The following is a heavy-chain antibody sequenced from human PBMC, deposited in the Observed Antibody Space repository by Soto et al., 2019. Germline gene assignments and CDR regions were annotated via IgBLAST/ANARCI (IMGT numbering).Heavy chain of an antibody. CDR2: VHYSGTT. J-gene: IGHJ4*02. D-gene: IGHD3-10*01. CDR3: ARRWSGTDY. V-gene: IGHV4-59*01. CDR1: GGSISIYY. Sequence: QVHLQESGPGLVKPSETLSLTCTVSGGSISIYYWNWIRQPPGKGLEWIGYVHYSGTTSYNPSLESRVTISLDTSKNQFSLRLTSVTAADTAVYYCARRWSGTDYWGQGTLVTVSS.